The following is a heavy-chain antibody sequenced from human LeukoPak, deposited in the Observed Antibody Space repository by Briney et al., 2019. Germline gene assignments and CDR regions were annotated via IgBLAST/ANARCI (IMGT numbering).Heavy chain of an antibody. CDR2: INSDGSST. CDR1: GFTFSSYW. Sequence: PGGSLRLSCAASGFTFSSYWMHWVRQAPGKGLVWVSRINSDGSSTNYADSVKGRFTISRDNAKNTLYLQMNSLRVEGTAVYYCARVRSGSSAGNYGMDVWGQGTTVTVSS. J-gene: IGHJ6*02. CDR3: ARVRSGSSAGNYGMDV. V-gene: IGHV3-74*01. D-gene: IGHD1-26*01.